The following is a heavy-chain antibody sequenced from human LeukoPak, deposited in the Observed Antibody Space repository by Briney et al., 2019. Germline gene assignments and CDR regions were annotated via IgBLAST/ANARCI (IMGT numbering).Heavy chain of an antibody. V-gene: IGHV1-2*02. CDR2: INPNSGGT. Sequence: GASVKVSCKASGYTFTGYYMHWVRQAPGQGLEWMGWINPNSGGTNYAQKFQGRVTMTRDTPISTAYMELSRLRSDDTAVYYCASTDHYYYDSSGYYSDYFDYWGQGTLVTVSS. D-gene: IGHD3-22*01. CDR1: GYTFTGYY. J-gene: IGHJ4*02. CDR3: ASTDHYYYDSSGYYSDYFDY.